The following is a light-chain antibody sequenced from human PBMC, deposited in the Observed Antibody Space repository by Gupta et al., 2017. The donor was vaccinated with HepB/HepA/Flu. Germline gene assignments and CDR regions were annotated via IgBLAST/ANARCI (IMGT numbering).Light chain of an antibody. J-gene: IGKJ5*01. CDR3: QQYKSYPIT. V-gene: IGKV1-5*03. CDR1: QSVDSW. Sequence: DIQITKSSSTLSTSVGDRVPITCRASQSVDSWLAWYQQKPEKAPKLLIYKASSLESGIPSSFSGSGSGTEFTLTISSLQPDDVATYYCQQYKSYPITFGQGTRLEIK. CDR2: KAS.